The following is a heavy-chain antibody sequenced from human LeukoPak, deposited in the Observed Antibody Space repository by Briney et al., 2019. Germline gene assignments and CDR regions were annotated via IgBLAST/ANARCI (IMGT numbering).Heavy chain of an antibody. V-gene: IGHV1-69*13. CDR2: IIPIFGTA. D-gene: IGHD3-22*01. Sequence: SVKVSCKASGGTFSSYTISWVRQAPGQGLEWMGGIIPIFGTANYAQKFQGRVTITADESTSTAYMELSSLRSEDTAVYYCARGYYDSSGYSADAFDIWGQGTMVTVSS. CDR1: GGTFSSYT. J-gene: IGHJ3*02. CDR3: ARGYYDSSGYSADAFDI.